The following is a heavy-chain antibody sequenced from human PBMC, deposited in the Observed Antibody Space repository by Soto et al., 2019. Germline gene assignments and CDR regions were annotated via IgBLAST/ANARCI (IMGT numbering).Heavy chain of an antibody. D-gene: IGHD6-13*01. Sequence: ASVKVSCKASGYTFTSYDINWVRQATGQGLEWMGWMNPNSGNTGYAQKFQGRVTMTRNTSISTAYMELSSLRSEDTAVYYCARGGIAAAGEVDYYYGMDVWGQGTTVTVSS. CDR3: ARGGIAAAGEVDYYYGMDV. CDR1: GYTFTSYD. J-gene: IGHJ6*02. V-gene: IGHV1-8*01. CDR2: MNPNSGNT.